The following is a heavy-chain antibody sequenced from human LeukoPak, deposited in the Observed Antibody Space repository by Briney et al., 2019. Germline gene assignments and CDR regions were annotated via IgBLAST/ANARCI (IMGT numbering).Heavy chain of an antibody. CDR1: GFTFSSYS. J-gene: IGHJ4*02. Sequence: GGSLRLSCAASGFTFSSYSMNWVRQAPGKGLEWASSISSSSSYIYYADSVKGRFTISRDNAKNSLYLQMNSLRAEDTAVYYCARVSRIAAAGRSDYWGQGTLVTVFS. D-gene: IGHD6-13*01. CDR2: ISSSSSYI. CDR3: ARVSRIAAAGRSDY. V-gene: IGHV3-21*01.